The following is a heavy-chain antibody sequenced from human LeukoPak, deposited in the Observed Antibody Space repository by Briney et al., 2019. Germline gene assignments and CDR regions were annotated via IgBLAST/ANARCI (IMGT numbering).Heavy chain of an antibody. CDR3: ARGGYYRYDY. CDR2: LRQDASEI. J-gene: IGHJ4*02. Sequence: GGSLRLSCVASGFTFTNYWMSWVRQAPGKGLEWVASLRQDASEIHYVDSVEGRFTISRDNAQSSVFLQMNRLRAEDTAVYYCARGGYYRYDYWGQGTLVTVSS. D-gene: IGHD2-21*01. V-gene: IGHV3-7*01. CDR1: GFTFTNYW.